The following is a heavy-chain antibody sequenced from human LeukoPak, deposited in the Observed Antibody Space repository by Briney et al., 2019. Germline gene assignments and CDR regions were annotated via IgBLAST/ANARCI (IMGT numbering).Heavy chain of an antibody. CDR3: ARHIGGGIEDMDV. D-gene: IGHD3-16*02. CDR1: GGSIGTYY. V-gene: IGHV4-59*08. J-gene: IGHJ6*03. CDR2: IYVTGST. Sequence: SETLSLTCTVSGGSIGTYYWSWIRQSPGKGLERTGYIYVTGSTRYNPYLQSRVTISVDTSRNQFFLKMSSVTAADTAVYYCARHIGGGIEDMDVWGKGTKVTVSS.